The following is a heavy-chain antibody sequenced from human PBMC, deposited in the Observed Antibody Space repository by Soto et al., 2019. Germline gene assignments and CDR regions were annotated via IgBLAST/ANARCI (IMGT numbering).Heavy chain of an antibody. D-gene: IGHD1-7*01. CDR2: SSATGSGT. Sequence: GGSLRLSCVASGFTFRSYVMTWVRQAPGKGLEWVSFSSATGSGTYYADSVKGRFTISRDNSKNTLYLQMTSLRADDTAVYYCAKDRRAGGNYGFYSDLWGQGAMVTV. J-gene: IGHJ4*02. CDR3: AKDRRAGGNYGFYSDL. V-gene: IGHV3-23*01. CDR1: GFTFRSYV.